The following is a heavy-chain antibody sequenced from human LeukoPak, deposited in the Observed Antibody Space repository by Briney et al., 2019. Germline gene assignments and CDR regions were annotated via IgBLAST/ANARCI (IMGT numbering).Heavy chain of an antibody. V-gene: IGHV5-51*01. CDR2: IYPGDSDI. Sequence: GESLKISCKGSGYSFTSYWIGWVRQMPGKGLEWMGIIYPGDSDIRYSPSLQGQVTISADKSISTAYLQWSSLKASDTAMYYCARTSRVDTAMVRYWGQGTLVTVSS. D-gene: IGHD5-18*01. CDR1: GYSFTSYW. J-gene: IGHJ4*02. CDR3: ARTSRVDTAMVRY.